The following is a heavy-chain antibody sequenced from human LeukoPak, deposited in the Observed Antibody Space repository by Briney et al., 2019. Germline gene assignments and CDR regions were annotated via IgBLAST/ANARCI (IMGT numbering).Heavy chain of an antibody. CDR2: IYYSGST. J-gene: IGHJ6*03. D-gene: IGHD5-18*01. CDR3: ARTVNTAFAYYYYYMDV. Sequence: SETLSLTCTVSGGSISSYYWSWIRQPPGKGLEWIGYIYYSGSTNYNPSLRSRVTISVDTSKNQFSLKLSSVTAADTAVYYCARTVNTAFAYYYYYMDVWGKGPRSPSP. V-gene: IGHV4-59*01. CDR1: GGSISSYY.